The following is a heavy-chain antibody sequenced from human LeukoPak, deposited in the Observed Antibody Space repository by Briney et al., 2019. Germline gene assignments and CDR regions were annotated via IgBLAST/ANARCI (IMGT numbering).Heavy chain of an antibody. CDR2: ISYDGSNK. CDR1: GFTFSSYA. Sequence: GGSLRLSCAASGFTFSSYAMHWVRQAPGKGLEWVAVISYDGSNKYYADSVKGRFTISRDNSRNTPYLQMNSLRAGDTAVYYCAKSFRSTSLDYWGQGTLVTVSS. D-gene: IGHD2-2*01. CDR3: AKSFRSTSLDY. J-gene: IGHJ4*02. V-gene: IGHV3-30*04.